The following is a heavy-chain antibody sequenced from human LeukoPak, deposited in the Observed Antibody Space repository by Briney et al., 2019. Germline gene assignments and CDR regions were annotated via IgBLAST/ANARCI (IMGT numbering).Heavy chain of an antibody. V-gene: IGHV3-23*01. CDR2: INARGGST. CDR1: GISLSNYA. J-gene: IGHJ4*02. Sequence: GGSLRLSCVVSGISLSNYAMTWVRQAPGKGLGWVSYINARGGSTTYADSVKGRFTISRDTSLNTLYLQMNNLRAEDTAVYFCAKRGVVIRGILVIGYHQEAYHYDFWGQGVLVTVSS. D-gene: IGHD3-10*01. CDR3: AKRGVVIRGILVIGYHQEAYHYDF.